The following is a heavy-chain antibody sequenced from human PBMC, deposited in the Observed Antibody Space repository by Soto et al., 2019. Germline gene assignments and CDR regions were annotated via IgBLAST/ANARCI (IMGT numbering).Heavy chain of an antibody. D-gene: IGHD2-21*01. Sequence: GGSLRLSCAASGFTYTRYSMNWVRQAPGKGLVWVSRINIDGSGTTYADSVKGRFTISRDNAKITVFLEMKNLRAEDTAVYYCANDSYAPHVWGQGTTVTVSS. V-gene: IGHV3-74*03. CDR1: GFTYTRYS. CDR3: ANDSYAPHV. J-gene: IGHJ6*02. CDR2: INIDGSGT.